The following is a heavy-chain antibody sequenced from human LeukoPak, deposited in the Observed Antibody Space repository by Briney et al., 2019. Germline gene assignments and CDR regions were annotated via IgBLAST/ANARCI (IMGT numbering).Heavy chain of an antibody. V-gene: IGHV4-59*08. D-gene: IGHD3-22*01. CDR2: INYSGST. Sequence: SSETLSLTCTVSGGSISGYYWSWIRQPPGKGLECIGYINYSGSTNYNPSLESRVTISVDTSSNQFSLKLTSVTAADTAVYYCAKVSDRDSSGYYWGFEYWGQGTLVTVSS. CDR3: AKVSDRDSSGYYWGFEY. CDR1: GGSISGYY. J-gene: IGHJ4*02.